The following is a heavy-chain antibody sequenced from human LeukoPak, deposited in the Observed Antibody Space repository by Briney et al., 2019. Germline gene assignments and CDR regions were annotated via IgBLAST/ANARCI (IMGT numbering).Heavy chain of an antibody. D-gene: IGHD6-19*01. CDR1: GGTFSSYA. CDR3: AQSVAGTENWFDP. CDR2: IIPIFGTA. V-gene: IGHV1-69*01. J-gene: IGHJ5*02. Sequence: SVKVSCKASGGTFSSYAISWVRQAPGQGLEWMGGIIPIFGTANYAQKVQGRVTITADESTSTAYMELSSLRSEDTAVYYCAQSVAGTENWFDPWGQGTLVTVSS.